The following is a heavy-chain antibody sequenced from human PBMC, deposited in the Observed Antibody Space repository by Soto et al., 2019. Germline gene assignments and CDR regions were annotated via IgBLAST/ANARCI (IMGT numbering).Heavy chain of an antibody. CDR2: VSGGGDGT. CDR3: AKKGLGSLAMYCNYGDCHYAFEL. J-gene: IGHJ3*01. CDR1: GFTFSNYA. V-gene: IGHV3-23*01. Sequence: EVQLLESGGGLVQPGGSLRLSCAASGFTFSNYAMSWVRQAPGKGLEWVSTVSGGGDGTYYADSVKGRFTISRDNPRNTVYLQMNRLRAEDTAVYYCAKKGLGSLAMYCNYGDCHYAFELWGQGTIVTVSS. D-gene: IGHD2-21*02.